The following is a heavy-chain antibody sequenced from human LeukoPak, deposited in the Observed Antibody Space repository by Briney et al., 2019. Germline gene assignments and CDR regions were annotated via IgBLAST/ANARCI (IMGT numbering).Heavy chain of an antibody. CDR2: INYKGGPT. CDR1: GFTLSSFS. Sequence: GGSLRLSCVASGFTLSSFSMHWVRQSPGRGLEYVSAINYKGGPTYYADSVKGRFTISTDNSKNTLYLQMTSLRREDMGVYYCARVGPETAFDYWGQGTLVTVSS. V-gene: IGHV3-64*02. J-gene: IGHJ4*02. CDR3: ARVGPETAFDY. D-gene: IGHD1-14*01.